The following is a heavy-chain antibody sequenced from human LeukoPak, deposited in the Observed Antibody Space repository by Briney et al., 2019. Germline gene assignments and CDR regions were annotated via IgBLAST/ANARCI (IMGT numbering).Heavy chain of an antibody. CDR1: GYSFSYYC. D-gene: IGHD3-9*01. Sequence: GESLKISCKASGYSFSYYCTGWVRQMPGKGLEWMGIIYPGDSDTRYSPSVQGQVTISADESTNTAYLQWSSLKASETAMYYCARHLQLTIHHLLISYYSGLGHWGQGTLVTVSS. V-gene: IGHV5-51*01. CDR3: ARHLQLTIHHLLISYYSGLGH. J-gene: IGHJ4*02. CDR2: IYPGDSDT.